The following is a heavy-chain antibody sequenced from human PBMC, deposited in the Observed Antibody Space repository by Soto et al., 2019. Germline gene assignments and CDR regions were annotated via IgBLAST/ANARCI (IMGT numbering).Heavy chain of an antibody. CDR2: VYHSGST. D-gene: IGHD7-27*01. CDR3: ARDTGLAPTVWGY. CDR1: GDSIRGGGHY. Sequence: PSETLSLTCSVSGDSIRGGGHYWNWIRQFPGKGLEWIGYVYHSGSTHYNPSLRGRLTISIDTSKNQFSLRLISVTAAGTALYYCARDTGLAPTVWGYWGQGTQVTVSS. V-gene: IGHV4-31*03. J-gene: IGHJ4*03.